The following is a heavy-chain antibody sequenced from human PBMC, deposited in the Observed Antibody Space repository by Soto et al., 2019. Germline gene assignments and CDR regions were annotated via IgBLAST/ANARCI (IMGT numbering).Heavy chain of an antibody. D-gene: IGHD2-15*01. CDR1: GFTFDDYA. Sequence: EVQLVESGGGLVQPGRSLRLSCAASGFTFDDYAMHWVRQAPGKGLEWVSGISWNSGSIGYADSVKGRFTISRDNAKNSLYLQMNSLRAEDTALYYCAKDKAFRSGGSWTLWYFDLWGRGTLVTVSS. J-gene: IGHJ2*01. CDR3: AKDKAFRSGGSWTLWYFDL. V-gene: IGHV3-9*01. CDR2: ISWNSGSI.